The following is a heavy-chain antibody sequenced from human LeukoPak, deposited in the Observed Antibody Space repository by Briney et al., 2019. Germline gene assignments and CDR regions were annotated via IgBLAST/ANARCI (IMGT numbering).Heavy chain of an antibody. J-gene: IGHJ4*02. CDR3: ARDEAWYSSSWSPRGVRYFDY. CDR2: IYTSGST. D-gene: IGHD6-13*01. Sequence: SETLSLTCTVSGGSISSYYWSWIRQPPGKGLEWIGYIYTSGSTNYNPSLKSRVTISVDTSKNQFSLKLSSVTAADTAVYYCARDEAWYSSSWSPRGVRYFDYWGQGTLVTVSS. CDR1: GGSISSYY. V-gene: IGHV4-4*09.